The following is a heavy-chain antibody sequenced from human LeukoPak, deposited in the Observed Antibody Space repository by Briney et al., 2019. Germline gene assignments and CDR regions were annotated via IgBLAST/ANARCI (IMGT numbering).Heavy chain of an antibody. D-gene: IGHD4-17*01. CDR2: INHSGST. CDR3: ARAMTTVTSWSPGEDV. J-gene: IGHJ6*02. V-gene: IGHV4-34*01. Sequence: PSETLSLTCAVYGGSFSGYYWSWIRQPPGKGLEWIGEINHSGSTNYNPSLKSRVTISVDTSKNQFSLKLSSVTAADTAVYYCARAMTTVTSWSPGEDVWGQGTTVTVSS. CDR1: GGSFSGYY.